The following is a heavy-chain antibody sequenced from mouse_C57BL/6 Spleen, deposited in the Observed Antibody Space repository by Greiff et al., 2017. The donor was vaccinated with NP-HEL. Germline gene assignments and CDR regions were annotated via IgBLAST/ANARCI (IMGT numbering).Heavy chain of an antibody. CDR2: IYPGDGDT. D-gene: IGHD2-3*01. CDR3: ARPSYDGHDGGFAY. Sequence: VQLQQSGAELVKPGASVKISCKASGYAFSSYWMNWVKQRPGKGLEWIGQIYPGDGDTNYNGKFKGKATLTADKSSSTAYMQLSSLTSEDSAVYFGARPSYDGHDGGFAYWGQGTLVTVSA. V-gene: IGHV1-80*01. CDR1: GYAFSSYW. J-gene: IGHJ3*01.